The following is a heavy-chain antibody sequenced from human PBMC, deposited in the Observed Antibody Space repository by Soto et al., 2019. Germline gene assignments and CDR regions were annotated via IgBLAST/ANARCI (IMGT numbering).Heavy chain of an antibody. CDR2: ISGSGGST. CDR3: ARGGRYTYGYGDYSYGMDV. J-gene: IGHJ6*02. D-gene: IGHD5-18*01. Sequence: GGSLRLSCAASGFTFSSYAMSWVRQAPGKGLEWVSAISGSGGSTYYADSVKGRFTISRDNVNNTLSLQMDSLRAEDTAVYYCARGGRYTYGYGDYSYGMDVWGQGTTVTVSS. CDR1: GFTFSSYA. V-gene: IGHV3-23*01.